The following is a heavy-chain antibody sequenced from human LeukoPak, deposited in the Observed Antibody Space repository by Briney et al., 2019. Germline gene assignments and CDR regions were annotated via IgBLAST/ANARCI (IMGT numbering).Heavy chain of an antibody. D-gene: IGHD5-18*01. CDR2: IYYSGST. Sequence: PSQTLSLTCTVSGGSISSGGYYWSWIRQHPGKGLEWIGYIYYSGSTYYNPSLKSRVTISVDTSKNQFSLKLSSVTAADTAVYYCARRGYSYGYLDYWGRGTLVTVSS. CDR3: ARRGYSYGYLDY. CDR1: GGSISSGGYY. J-gene: IGHJ4*02. V-gene: IGHV4-31*03.